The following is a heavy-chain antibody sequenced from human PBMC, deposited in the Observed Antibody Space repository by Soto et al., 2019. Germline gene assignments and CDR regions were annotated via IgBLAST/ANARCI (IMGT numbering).Heavy chain of an antibody. CDR3: ARHSGGTTAALDS. CDR2: IYYSGRT. Sequence: QVHLQESGPPLVKPSETLSLTCTVSGGSISSYYWSWIRQPPGKGLEWIGLIYYSGRTNYNPSLKGRVTISVDTSRNQFSLKLSSVTAADTAVYYCARHSGGTTAALDSWGQGTLVPVSS. CDR1: GGSISSYY. D-gene: IGHD1-1*01. V-gene: IGHV4-59*08. J-gene: IGHJ4*02.